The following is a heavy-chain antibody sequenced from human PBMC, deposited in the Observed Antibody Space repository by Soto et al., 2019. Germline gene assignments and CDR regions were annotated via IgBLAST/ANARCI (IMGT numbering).Heavy chain of an antibody. CDR2: ISYDGSNK. Sequence: PGGSLRLSCAASGFTFSSYGMHWVRQAPGKGLEWVAVISYDGSNKYYADSVKGRFTISRDNSKNTLYLQTNTLRAEDTAVYYCAKDVFRFLEWTAAQGYWGQGTLVTVSS. V-gene: IGHV3-30*18. D-gene: IGHD3-3*01. CDR1: GFTFSSYG. CDR3: AKDVFRFLEWTAAQGY. J-gene: IGHJ4*02.